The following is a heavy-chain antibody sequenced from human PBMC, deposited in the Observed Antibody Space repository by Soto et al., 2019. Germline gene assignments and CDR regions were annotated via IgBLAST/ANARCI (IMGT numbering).Heavy chain of an antibody. CDR1: GFTFNYYG. J-gene: IGHJ6*02. D-gene: IGHD3-22*01. V-gene: IGHV3-30*03. CDR2: ISYDGVSK. CDR3: ARYKRHFDSRSGMDV. Sequence: QVQLVESGGGVAQPGRSLRLSCAASGFTFNYYGMHWVRQAPGKGLEWVALISYDGVSKFSADSVKGRFAISRDNSMNMLYLQMDSLSAEDTAVYYCARYKRHFDSRSGMDVWGPGTTVTVSS.